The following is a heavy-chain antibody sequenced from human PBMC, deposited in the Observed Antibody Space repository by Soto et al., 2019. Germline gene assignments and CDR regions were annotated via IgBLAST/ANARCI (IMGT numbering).Heavy chain of an antibody. J-gene: IGHJ4*02. CDR1: GFTFRGYA. Sequence: GGSLRLSCAASGFTFRGYAMSWVRQAPGKGLEWVSGISGSGGGTNYADSVKGRFTISRDNSKNTLYLQMNSLRVEDTAVYFCAKDRSTIFGVVLLPNHFDYWGQGTLVTVS. D-gene: IGHD3-3*01. CDR3: AKDRSTIFGVVLLPNHFDY. CDR2: ISGSGGGT. V-gene: IGHV3-23*01.